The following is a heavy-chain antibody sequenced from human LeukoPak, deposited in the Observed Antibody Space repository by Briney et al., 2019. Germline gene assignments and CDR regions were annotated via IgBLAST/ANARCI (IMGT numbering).Heavy chain of an antibody. D-gene: IGHD1-7*01. CDR1: GYTFTSYD. J-gene: IGHJ4*02. V-gene: IGHV1-46*01. Sequence: ASVKVSCKASGYTFTSYDMHWVRQAPGQGLEWMGIINPSGGSTSYAQKFQGRVTMTRDTSTSTVYMELSSLRSEDTAVYYCARRGTTYYFDYWGQGTLVTVSS. CDR3: ARRGTTYYFDY. CDR2: INPSGGST.